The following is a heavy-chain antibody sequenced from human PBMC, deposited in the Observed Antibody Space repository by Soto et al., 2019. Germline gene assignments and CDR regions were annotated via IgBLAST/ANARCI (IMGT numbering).Heavy chain of an antibody. CDR2: IYYSGST. CDR3: ARHAAPESSLPAALSSDAFDI. Sequence: SETLSLTCTVSGGSISSSSYYWGWIRQPPGKGLEWIGSIYYSGSTYYNPSLKSRVTISVDTSKNQFSLKLSSVTAADTAVYYCARHAAPESSLPAALSSDAFDIWGQGTMVTVSS. CDR1: GGSISSSSYY. D-gene: IGHD2-2*01. V-gene: IGHV4-39*01. J-gene: IGHJ3*02.